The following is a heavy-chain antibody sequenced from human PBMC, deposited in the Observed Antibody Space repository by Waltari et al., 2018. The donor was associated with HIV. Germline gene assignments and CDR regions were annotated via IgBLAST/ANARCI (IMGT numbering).Heavy chain of an antibody. CDR3: ARGGMSGTGVDY. CDR1: GYTFTSYG. V-gene: IGHV1-18*01. J-gene: IGHJ4*02. D-gene: IGHD1-1*01. CDR2: ISPYNCNK. Sequence: QVQLVQSGAEVKKPGASVKVSCKGFGYTFTSYGISWVRQAPGQGLEWMGWISPYNCNKNYAQKLRGRVTMTTDTSTSTAYMELISLTADDTAVYYCARGGMSGTGVDYWGQGTLVTVSS.